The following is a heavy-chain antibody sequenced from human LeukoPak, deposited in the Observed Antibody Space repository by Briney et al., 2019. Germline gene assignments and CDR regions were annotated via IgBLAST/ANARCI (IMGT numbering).Heavy chain of an antibody. CDR3: AKDRGNHHYYYYYMDV. Sequence: GRSLRLSCAASGFTFSSYGMHWVRQAPGKGLEWVAVIWYDGSNKYYADSVKGRFTISRDNSKNTLYLQMNSLRAEDTAVYYCAKDRGNHHYYYYYMDVWGKGTTVTVSS. V-gene: IGHV3-33*06. CDR1: GFTFSSYG. J-gene: IGHJ6*03. D-gene: IGHD1-14*01. CDR2: IWYDGSNK.